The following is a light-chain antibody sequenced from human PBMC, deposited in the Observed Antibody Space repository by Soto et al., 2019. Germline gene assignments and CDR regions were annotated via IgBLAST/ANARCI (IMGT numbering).Light chain of an antibody. CDR2: DVT. J-gene: IGLJ3*02. CDR3: SSYTSSSTPLV. CDR1: SSDVGGYNY. V-gene: IGLV2-14*01. Sequence: QSVLTQPASVSGSPGQSITISCTGTSSDVGGYNYVSWYQQHPGKAPKLMIYDVTNRPSGVSNRFSGSKSGNTASLTISGLQSEDEADYYCSSYTSSSTPLVFSGGTKVTVL.